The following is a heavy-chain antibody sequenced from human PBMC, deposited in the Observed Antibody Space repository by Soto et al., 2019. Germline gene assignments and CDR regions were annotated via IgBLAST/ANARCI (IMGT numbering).Heavy chain of an antibody. J-gene: IGHJ6*02. CDR1: GFTFSSYA. CDR3: ARDRRRQGKYYYDSSGYPDYYYYGMDV. D-gene: IGHD3-22*01. CDR2: ISYDGSNK. V-gene: IGHV3-30-3*01. Sequence: QVQVVESGGGVVQPGRSLRLSCAASGFTFSSYAMHWVCQAPGKGLEWVAVISYDGSNKYYADSVKGRFTISRDNSKNTLYLQMNSLRAEDTAVYYCARDRRRQGKYYYDSSGYPDYYYYGMDVWGQGTTVTVSS.